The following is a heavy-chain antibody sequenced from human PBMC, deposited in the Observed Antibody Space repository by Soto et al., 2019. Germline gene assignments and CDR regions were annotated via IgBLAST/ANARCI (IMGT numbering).Heavy chain of an antibody. CDR2: IIPIFGTA. CDR1: GGTFSSYA. Sequence: QVQLVQSGAEVKKPGSSVKVSCKASGGTFSSYAISWVRQAPGQGLEWMGGIIPIFGTANYAQKFQGRVTITADESTSTAYLELSSLRSEDTAVYYCIPIHYDILTGQLHQHWGQGTLVTVSS. D-gene: IGHD3-9*01. CDR3: IPIHYDILTGQLHQH. V-gene: IGHV1-69*01. J-gene: IGHJ1*01.